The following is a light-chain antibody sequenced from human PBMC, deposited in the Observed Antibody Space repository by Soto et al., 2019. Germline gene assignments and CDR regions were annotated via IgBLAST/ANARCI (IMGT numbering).Light chain of an antibody. CDR3: QQYNNWPSLT. J-gene: IGKJ4*01. Sequence: EIVLTQSPGTLSLSPGESATLSCRASQSISSSFFAWYQHKPGQAPRLLIYGTSNRATGIPDRFSGSGSGTDFTLTISRLEPEDFAVYYCQQYNNWPSLTFGGGTKVEIK. CDR2: GTS. V-gene: IGKV3-20*01. CDR1: QSISSSF.